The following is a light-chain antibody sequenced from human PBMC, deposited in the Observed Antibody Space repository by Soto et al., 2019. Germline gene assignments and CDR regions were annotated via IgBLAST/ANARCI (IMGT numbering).Light chain of an antibody. CDR2: NVR. Sequence: QSALTQPASVSGSPGQSITISCTGTSSDVGGYDYVSWYQQYAGKAPKLTIYNVRNRPSGVSNRFSGSKSGNTASLTISGLQPEDEADYFCSSYTNSGTVLFGGGTKLPVL. J-gene: IGLJ2*01. CDR1: SSDVGGYDY. CDR3: SSYTNSGTVL. V-gene: IGLV2-14*01.